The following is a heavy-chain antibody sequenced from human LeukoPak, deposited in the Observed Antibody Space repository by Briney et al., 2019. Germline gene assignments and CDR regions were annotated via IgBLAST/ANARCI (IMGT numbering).Heavy chain of an antibody. Sequence: RPGGSLRLSCAASGSTFSSYNMNWVRQAPGKGLEWVSSITSSSTYIYYADSVKGRFTISRDNAKNSLYLQMNSLRAEDTAVYYCARDPYSGSYGNYYYYYMDVWGKGTTVTISS. CDR3: ARDPYSGSYGNYYYYYMDV. D-gene: IGHD1-26*01. J-gene: IGHJ6*03. V-gene: IGHV3-21*01. CDR1: GSTFSSYN. CDR2: ITSSSTYI.